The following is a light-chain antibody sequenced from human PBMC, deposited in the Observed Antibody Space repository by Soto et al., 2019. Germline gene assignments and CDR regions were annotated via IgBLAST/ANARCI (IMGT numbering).Light chain of an antibody. CDR2: EVS. CDR1: SSDIGGYDY. CDR3: ISYAGSNIRYV. V-gene: IGLV2-8*01. Sequence: QSALTQPPSASGSPGQSVTISCTGTSSDIGGYDYVSWYQQHPGKAPKLMIYEVSKRPSGVPDRFSGSKSGNTASLTVSGLQAEDEADYYCISYAGSNIRYVFATGTKLTVL. J-gene: IGLJ1*01.